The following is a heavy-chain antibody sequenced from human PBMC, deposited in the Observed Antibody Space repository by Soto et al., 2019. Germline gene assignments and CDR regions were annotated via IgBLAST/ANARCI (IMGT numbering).Heavy chain of an antibody. CDR3: AREVTYGGGSFSLGL. J-gene: IGHJ4*02. CDR2: INPNNGDT. V-gene: IGHV1-2*06. D-gene: IGHD3-10*01. CDR1: GYFFTSHY. Sequence: AASVKVSCKTSGYFFTSHYIHWVRLAPGRGLEWMGRINPNNGDTNSPQKFQGRVTMISDTSISTAYMEMSGLRSDDTALYYCAREVTYGGGSFSLGLWGQGTLVTVSS.